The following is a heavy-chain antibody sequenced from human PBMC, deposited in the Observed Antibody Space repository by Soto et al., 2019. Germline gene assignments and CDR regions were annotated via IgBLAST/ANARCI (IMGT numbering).Heavy chain of an antibody. CDR3: ARGHHSLDV. J-gene: IGHJ6*02. CDR1: GFTFSDHY. D-gene: IGHD4-4*01. CDR2: INPSGTNT. Sequence: QVQLVESGGGLAKPGGSLRLSCAASGFTFSDHYMSWIPQAPGKGLEWISYINPSGTNTDYANSVKGRFTISRDNAENSLYLQMNSLRVEDSALYYCARGHHSLDVWGQGATVTVSS. V-gene: IGHV3-11*06.